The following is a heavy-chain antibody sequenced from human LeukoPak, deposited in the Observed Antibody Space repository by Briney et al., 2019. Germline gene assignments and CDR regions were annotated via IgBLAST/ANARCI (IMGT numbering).Heavy chain of an antibody. J-gene: IGHJ4*02. V-gene: IGHV3-21*01. CDR3: ARDPGYSSSWYPVGDQYYFDY. CDR1: GFTFSSYE. D-gene: IGHD6-13*01. Sequence: GGSLRLSCAASGFTFSSYEMNWVRQAPGKGLEWVSSISSSSSYIYYADSVKGRFTISRDNAKNSLYLQMNSLRAEDTAVYYCARDPGYSSSWYPVGDQYYFDYWGQGTLVTVSS. CDR2: ISSSSSYI.